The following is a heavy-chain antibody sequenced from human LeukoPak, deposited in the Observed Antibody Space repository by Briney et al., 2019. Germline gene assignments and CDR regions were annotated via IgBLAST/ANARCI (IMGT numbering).Heavy chain of an antibody. Sequence: SETLSLTCAVYGGSFSGYYWSWIRQPPGKGLEWIGEINHSGSSNYNPSLKSRVTISVDTSKNQFSLKLSSVTAADTAVYYCARARWANGLDSWGQGALVIVSS. CDR3: ARARWANGLDS. D-gene: IGHD2-8*01. CDR2: INHSGSS. V-gene: IGHV4-34*01. J-gene: IGHJ4*02. CDR1: GGSFSGYY.